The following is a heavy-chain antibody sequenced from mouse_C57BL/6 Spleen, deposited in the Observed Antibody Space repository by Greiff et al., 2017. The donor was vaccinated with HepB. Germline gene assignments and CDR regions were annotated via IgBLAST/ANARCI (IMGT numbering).Heavy chain of an antibody. V-gene: IGHV1-15*01. J-gene: IGHJ3*01. CDR2: IDPETGGT. CDR3: TCYYYGSPWFAY. CDR1: GYTFTDYE. Sequence: QVQLKQSGAELVRPGASVTLSCKASGYTFTDYEMHWVKQTPVHGLEWIGAIDPETGGTAYNQKFKGKAILTADKSSSTAYMELRSLTSEDSAVYYCTCYYYGSPWFAYWGQGTLVTVSA. D-gene: IGHD1-1*01.